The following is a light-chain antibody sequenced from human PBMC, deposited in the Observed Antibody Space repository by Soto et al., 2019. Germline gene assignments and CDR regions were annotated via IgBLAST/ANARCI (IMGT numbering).Light chain of an antibody. CDR3: QQSSVSRLA. CDR2: GAT. CDR1: QSISTY. J-gene: IGKJ4*01. Sequence: DIQLTQSPSSLSASVGDRVTITCRASQSISTYLNWYQQRPGKAPKLLIDGATSLQSGVPSRFSGSGSGTDFTLTIDSLQPEDFATYFCQQSSVSRLACGGGTKVESK. V-gene: IGKV1-39*01.